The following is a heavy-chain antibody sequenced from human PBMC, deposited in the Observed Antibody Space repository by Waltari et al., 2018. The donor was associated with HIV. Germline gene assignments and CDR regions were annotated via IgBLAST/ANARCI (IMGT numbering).Heavy chain of an antibody. CDR2: SISTFGTA. D-gene: IGHD4-4*01. V-gene: IGHV1-69*01. CDR1: GGTFSSYA. CDR3: ARAPGAVYSTYYYGMDV. Sequence: QVQLVQSGAEVKKPGSSVKVSCKASGGTFSSYAISWVRQAPGHGLEWMAGSISTFGTANYGKKLQGRVTITADESTGTAYMVLGSLRSEDTAGYYCARAPGAVYSTYYYGMDVCGQGTTVTVSS. J-gene: IGHJ6*02.